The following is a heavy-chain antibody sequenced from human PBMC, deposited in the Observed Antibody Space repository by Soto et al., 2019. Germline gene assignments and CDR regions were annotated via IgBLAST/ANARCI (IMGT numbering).Heavy chain of an antibody. J-gene: IGHJ6*02. CDR3: ARVPPGLNLYSFSGLDV. V-gene: IGHV3-30*04. CDR2: IAYDGMNT. Sequence: PEGSLRLSCVASGFSFGTYAIHWVRQAPGKGLQWVALIAYDGMNTYYAYSGKGRFTISRDNSKNTLHLQINSLRPEDTGVYFCARVPPGLNLYSFSGLDVWGQGTSVTVSS. CDR1: GFSFGTYA. D-gene: IGHD1-1*01.